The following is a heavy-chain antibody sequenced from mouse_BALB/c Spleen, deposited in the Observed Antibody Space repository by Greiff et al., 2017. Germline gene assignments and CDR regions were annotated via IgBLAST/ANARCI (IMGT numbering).Heavy chain of an antibody. CDR1: GYTFTSYW. V-gene: IGHV1-7*01. Sequence: QVQLKQSGAELAKPGASVKMSCKASGYTFTSYWMHWVKQRPGQGLEWIGYINPSTGYTEYNQKFKDKATLTADKSSSTAYMQLSSLTSEDSAVYYCARGYYDYVDYWGQGTTLTVSS. J-gene: IGHJ2*01. CDR2: INPSTGYT. D-gene: IGHD2-4*01. CDR3: ARGYYDYVDY.